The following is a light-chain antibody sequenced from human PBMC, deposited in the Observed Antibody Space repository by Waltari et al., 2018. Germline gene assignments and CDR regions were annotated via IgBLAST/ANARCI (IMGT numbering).Light chain of an antibody. J-gene: IGKJ1*01. Sequence: DIQMTQSPSSLSASGGDRVTITCRASQSISNSLNWYQQKPGKAPKLLIYAASSLQSGVPSRFSGSGSGTDFTLTINSLQPEDFATYYCQQSYSTPRTFGQGTKVEIK. CDR3: QQSYSTPRT. CDR1: QSISNS. CDR2: AAS. V-gene: IGKV1-39*01.